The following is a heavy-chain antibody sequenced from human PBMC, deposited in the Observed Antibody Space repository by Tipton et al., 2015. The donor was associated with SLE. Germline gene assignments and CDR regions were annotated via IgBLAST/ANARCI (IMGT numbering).Heavy chain of an antibody. CDR2: IDGGYKT. V-gene: IGHV3-66*02. D-gene: IGHD3-10*01. CDR3: ARCPSLDNPYYYFMDV. Sequence: SLRLSCAASGFGVSNTYLSWVRQAPEKGLEWVSLIDGGYKTYFADSVKGRFTISKDTSKNTLYLQMTSLRPEDTAVYYCARCPSLDNPYYYFMDVCGKGTTLSFSS. J-gene: IGHJ6*03. CDR1: GFGVSNTY.